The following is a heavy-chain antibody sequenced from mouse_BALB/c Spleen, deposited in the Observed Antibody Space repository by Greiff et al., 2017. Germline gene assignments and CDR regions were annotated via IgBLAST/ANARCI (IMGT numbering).Heavy chain of an antibody. Sequence: VQLKESGGGLVKPGGSLKLSCAASGFAFSSYDMSWVRQTPEKRLEWVAYISSGGGSTYYPDTVKGRFTISRDNAKNTLYLQMSSLKSEDTAMYYCARHYGYWFAYWGQGTLVTVSA. D-gene: IGHD1-2*01. J-gene: IGHJ3*01. CDR2: ISSGGGST. CDR1: GFAFSSYD. V-gene: IGHV5-12-1*01. CDR3: ARHYGYWFAY.